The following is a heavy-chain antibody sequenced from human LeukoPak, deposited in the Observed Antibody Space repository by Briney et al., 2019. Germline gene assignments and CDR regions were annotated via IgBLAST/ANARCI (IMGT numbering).Heavy chain of an antibody. J-gene: IGHJ6*02. V-gene: IGHV3-48*03. Sequence: GGSLRLSCPASGFIFSSFEMIWVRQAPGKGLEWVSYINSGASNIQYADSVKGRFTISRDNAKNSLYLQMNALRGDDTAVYYCARDGGPITLHYALDTWGQGTTVTVSS. CDR1: GFIFSSFE. CDR2: INSGASNI. D-gene: IGHD1-14*01. CDR3: ARDGGPITLHYALDT.